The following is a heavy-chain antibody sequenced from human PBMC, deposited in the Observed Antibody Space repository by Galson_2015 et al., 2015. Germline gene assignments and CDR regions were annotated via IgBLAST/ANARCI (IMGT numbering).Heavy chain of an antibody. CDR2: ISGSAGST. Sequence: SLRLSCAASGFTFSSYAMSWVRQAPGKGLEWVSVISGSAGSTCYADSVKGRFTISRDNSKNTLFLQMNSLRAEDTAVYYCAKVSSTYPQSPSDYWGQGTLVTVSS. CDR1: GFTFSSYA. D-gene: IGHD1-1*01. CDR3: AKVSSTYPQSPSDY. V-gene: IGHV3-23*01. J-gene: IGHJ4*02.